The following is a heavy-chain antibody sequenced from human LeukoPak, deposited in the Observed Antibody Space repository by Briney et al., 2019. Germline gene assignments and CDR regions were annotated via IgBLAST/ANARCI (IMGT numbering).Heavy chain of an antibody. CDR2: ISRDGLDT. V-gene: IGHV3-30*04. Sequence: GGSLRLSCAASEFTFSTYAMHWVCQAPGKGPEWVAVISRDGLDTYCADSVKGRFTISRDNSKNTLYLQMNSLRAEDTAVYYCAKDPGRLSSSWSFDYWGQGTLVTVSS. D-gene: IGHD6-13*01. J-gene: IGHJ4*02. CDR1: EFTFSTYA. CDR3: AKDPGRLSSSWSFDY.